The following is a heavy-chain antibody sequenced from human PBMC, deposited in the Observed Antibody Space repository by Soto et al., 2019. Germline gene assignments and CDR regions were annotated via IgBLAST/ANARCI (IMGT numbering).Heavy chain of an antibody. CDR3: ARAGDDCSTTSCYMIDY. V-gene: IGHV1-3*01. Sequence: ASVKFSCKASGYTFTSYAMHWVRQAPGQRLEWMGWINAGKGNTKYSQKFQDRVTVTRDTSASTAYMELSSLRSEDTAVYYCARAGDDCSTTSCYMIDYWGQGTLVTVSS. D-gene: IGHD2-2*02. CDR2: INAGKGNT. CDR1: GYTFTSYA. J-gene: IGHJ4*02.